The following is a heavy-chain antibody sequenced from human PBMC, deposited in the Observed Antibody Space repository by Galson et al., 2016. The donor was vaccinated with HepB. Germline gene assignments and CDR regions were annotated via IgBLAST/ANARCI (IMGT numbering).Heavy chain of an antibody. CDR3: AHSDYGSQSFDY. V-gene: IGHV2-5*01. CDR1: GFSLSTSLVG. Sequence: LVKPTQTLTLTCTFSGFSLSTSLVGVGWIRQPPGEALEWLALIYWNDEKRYSPSLKSRLTITKDTSKNQVVLTVTNLDPVDAATYYCAHSDYGSQSFDYWGQGTLVTVSS. CDR2: IYWNDEK. D-gene: IGHD3-16*01. J-gene: IGHJ4*02.